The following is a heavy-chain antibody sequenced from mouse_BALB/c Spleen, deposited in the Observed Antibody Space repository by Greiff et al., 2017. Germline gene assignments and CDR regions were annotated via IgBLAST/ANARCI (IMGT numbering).Heavy chain of an antibody. CDR2: IDPANGNT. CDR1: GFNIKDTY. D-gene: IGHD1-1*01. J-gene: IGHJ4*01. V-gene: IGHV14-3*02. Sequence: VQLQQSGAELVKPGASVKLSCTASGFNIKDTYMHWVKQRPEQGLEWIGRIDPANGNTKYDPKFQGKATITADTSSNTAYLQLSSLTSEDTAVYYCASMDYYGSSYDAMDYWGQGTSVTVSS. CDR3: ASMDYYGSSYDAMDY.